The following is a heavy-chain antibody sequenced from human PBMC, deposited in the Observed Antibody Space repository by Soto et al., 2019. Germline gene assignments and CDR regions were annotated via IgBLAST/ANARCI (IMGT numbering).Heavy chain of an antibody. D-gene: IGHD1-26*01. CDR2: IFSNDEK. CDR3: ARTPASSSGSYPRGYFDY. Sequence: QVTLKESGPVLVKPTETLTLTCTVSGFSLSNARMGVSWIRQPPGKALEWLAHIFSNDEKSYSTSLKSRLTISKDTSKSQVVLTMTNMDPVDTATYYCARTPASSSGSYPRGYFDYWGQGTLVTVSS. J-gene: IGHJ4*02. V-gene: IGHV2-26*01. CDR1: GFSLSNARMG.